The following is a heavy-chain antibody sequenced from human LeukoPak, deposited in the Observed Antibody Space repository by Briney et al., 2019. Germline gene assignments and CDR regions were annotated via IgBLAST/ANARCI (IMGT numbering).Heavy chain of an antibody. CDR3: ASLFSSGSYSTDFDY. CDR2: VYYSGRA. CDR1: GGTISSYY. D-gene: IGHD1-26*01. Sequence: SETLSLTCTVSGGTISSYYWSWIRQPPGKGLEWIGCVYYSGRATYNSSLKSRVTISVDTSKNQFSLKLSSVTAADTAVYYCASLFSSGSYSTDFDYWGQGTLVTVSS. V-gene: IGHV4-59*01. J-gene: IGHJ4*02.